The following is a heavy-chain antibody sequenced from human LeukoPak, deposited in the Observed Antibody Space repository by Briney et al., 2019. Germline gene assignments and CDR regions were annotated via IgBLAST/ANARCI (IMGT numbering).Heavy chain of an antibody. CDR2: INHSGST. Sequence: PSETLSLTCAVYGGSFSGYYWSWIRQPPGKGLEWIGEINHSGSTNYNPSLKSRVTISVDTSKNQFSLKLSSVTAADTAVYYCARGRNVGWQRRQYYYYYYMDVWGKGTTVTVSS. CDR1: GGSFSGYY. J-gene: IGHJ6*03. D-gene: IGHD6-25*01. V-gene: IGHV4-34*01. CDR3: ARGRNVGWQRRQYYYYYYMDV.